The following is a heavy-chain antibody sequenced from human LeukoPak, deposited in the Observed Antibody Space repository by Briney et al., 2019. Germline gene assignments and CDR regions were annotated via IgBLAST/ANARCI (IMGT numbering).Heavy chain of an antibody. V-gene: IGHV3-21*01. CDR3: ARVFLGATPDY. Sequence: GGSLRLSCAASGFTFSSYTMNWVRQAPGKGLEWVSSISSSSSYIYYADSVKGRFTISRDNAKNSLYLQMNSLGVEDTAVYYCARVFLGATPDYWGQGTLVTVSS. J-gene: IGHJ4*02. CDR2: ISSSSSYI. CDR1: GFTFSSYT. D-gene: IGHD1-26*01.